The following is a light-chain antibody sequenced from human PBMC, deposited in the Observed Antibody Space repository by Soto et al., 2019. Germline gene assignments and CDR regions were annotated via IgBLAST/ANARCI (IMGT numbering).Light chain of an antibody. CDR3: AAWDDSLKWV. J-gene: IGLJ3*02. V-gene: IGLV1-44*01. CDR2: SNN. Sequence: QSALTQPPSASGTPGQRVTISCSGSSSNIGSNTVNWYQQLPGTAPKLLIYSNNQRPSGVPDRFSGSKSGTSASLAISGLQSEDEADYYCAAWDDSLKWVFGGGTKVTVL. CDR1: SSNIGSNT.